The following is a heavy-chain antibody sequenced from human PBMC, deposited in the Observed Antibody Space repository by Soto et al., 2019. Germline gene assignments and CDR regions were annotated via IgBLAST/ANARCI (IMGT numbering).Heavy chain of an antibody. J-gene: IGHJ3*02. CDR3: ARDIEEGAFDI. CDR1: GFTISSNY. CDR2: IYSGGST. D-gene: IGHD1-26*01. Sequence: EVQLVDSGGGLVQHGGSLRLSCAASGFTISSNYMSWVRQAPGKGLEWVSVIYSGGSTYYADSVKGRFTISRDNSKNTLYLQMNSLRAEDTAVYYCARDIEEGAFDIWGQGTMVTVSS. V-gene: IGHV3-66*01.